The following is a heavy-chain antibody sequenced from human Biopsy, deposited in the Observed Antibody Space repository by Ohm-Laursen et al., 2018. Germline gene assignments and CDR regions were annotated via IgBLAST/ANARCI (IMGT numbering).Heavy chain of an antibody. D-gene: IGHD2-15*01. CDR1: GGSISSFY. CDR2: ISDSGST. CDR3: ARRGSGGRSFDH. Sequence: LSLTCAVSGGSISSFYWTWIRQPPGKGPEWIGDISDSGSTNYKPSLKSRVIMSVDTSKNQFSLNLSSVTAADTAVYYCARRGSGGRSFDHWGQGTLVTVSS. J-gene: IGHJ4*02. V-gene: IGHV4-59*08.